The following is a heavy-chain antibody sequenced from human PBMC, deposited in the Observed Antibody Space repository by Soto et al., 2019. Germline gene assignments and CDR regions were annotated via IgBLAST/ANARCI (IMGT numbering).Heavy chain of an antibody. D-gene: IGHD4-17*01. CDR1: GYTFTSYY. CDR2: INPNTGGT. J-gene: IGHJ6*02. V-gene: IGHV1-2*04. Sequence: QVQLVQSGADVKKPGASVKVSCKASGYTFTSYYVHWVRQAPGQGLEWMGWINPNTGGTNYAQKFQGWVTMTRDTSISTAYMELSRLRSDDTAMYYCARSEAVLRRQNSYYYYGMDVWGQGTTVTVSS. CDR3: ARSEAVLRRQNSYYYYGMDV.